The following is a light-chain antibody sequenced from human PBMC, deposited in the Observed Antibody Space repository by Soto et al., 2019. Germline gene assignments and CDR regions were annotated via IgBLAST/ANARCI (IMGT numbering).Light chain of an antibody. V-gene: IGLV1-44*01. CDR1: SSHIGSNT. J-gene: IGLJ3*02. Sequence: QSVLTQPPSASGTPGQRVTISCSGSSSHIGSNTVNWYQQLPGTAPNLLIYSNNQRPSGVPDRFSGSKSGTSASLAISVLQSEDEADYYCAAWDDSLNGWVFGGGTKLTVL. CDR3: AAWDDSLNGWV. CDR2: SNN.